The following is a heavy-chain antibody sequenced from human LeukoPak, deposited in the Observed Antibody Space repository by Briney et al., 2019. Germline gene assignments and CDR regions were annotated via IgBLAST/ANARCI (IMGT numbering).Heavy chain of an antibody. D-gene: IGHD2-15*01. V-gene: IGHV6-1*01. CDR2: TYYRSKWNN. Sequence: SQTLSLTCAISGDSVSTNSVAWNWIRQSPSRGLEWLGRTYYRSKWNNDYAVPVKSRITINPDTSKNQFSLQLNSVAPDDTALYYCARGKYSGFDLWGQGTMVTVSS. CDR1: GDSVSTNSVA. J-gene: IGHJ3*01. CDR3: ARGKYSGFDL.